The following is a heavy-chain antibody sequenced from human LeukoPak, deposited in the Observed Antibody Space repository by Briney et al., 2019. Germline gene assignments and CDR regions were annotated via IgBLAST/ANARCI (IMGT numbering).Heavy chain of an antibody. CDR1: GYTLTSYD. V-gene: IGHV1-18*01. J-gene: IGHJ4*02. CDR3: AREGVGATSGFDY. Sequence: ASVKVSCKASGYTLTSYDINWVRQAPGQGLEWMGWISVYNGNTNYAQKLQGRVTMTTDTSTSTAYMELRSLRSDDTAVYYCAREGVGATSGFDYWGQGTLVTVSS. D-gene: IGHD1-26*01. CDR2: ISVYNGNT.